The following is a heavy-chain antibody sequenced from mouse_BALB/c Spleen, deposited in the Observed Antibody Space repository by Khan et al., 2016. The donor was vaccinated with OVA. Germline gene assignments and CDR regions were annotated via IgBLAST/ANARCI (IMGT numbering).Heavy chain of an antibody. CDR2: IFPGTGTT. D-gene: IGHD2-1*01. Sequence: QVQLQQPGAELVKPGASVKLSCKTSGYTFTSYWIQWVKQRPGQGLGWIGQIFPGTGTTYYNENFKGKATLTVDTSSNTAYMQFSSLTSEDSAVYFWARGYFGNYEFAYWGQGTLVTVS. CDR1: GYTFTSYW. V-gene: IGHV1S132*01. CDR3: ARGYFGNYEFAY. J-gene: IGHJ3*01.